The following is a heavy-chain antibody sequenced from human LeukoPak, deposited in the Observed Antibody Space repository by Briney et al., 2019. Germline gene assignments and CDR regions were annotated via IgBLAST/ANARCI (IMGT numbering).Heavy chain of an antibody. J-gene: IGHJ6*03. CDR3: ARLVGYYYYMDV. CDR2: IYYSGST. Sequence: SETLSLTCTVSGGSISSSSYYWGWIRQPPGKGLEWIGSIYYSGSTYYNPSLKSRVTISVDTSKNQFSLKLSSVTAADTAVYYCARLVGYYYYMDVWGKGTTVTISS. V-gene: IGHV4-39*01. CDR1: GGSISSSSYY.